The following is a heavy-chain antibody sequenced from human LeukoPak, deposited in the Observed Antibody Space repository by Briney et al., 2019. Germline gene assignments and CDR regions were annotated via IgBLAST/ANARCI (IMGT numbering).Heavy chain of an antibody. Sequence: PGGSLRLSCAASGFTFSSYAMNWVRQAPGKGLEWVALISYDGSNKYYADSVKGRFTISRDNSKNTLYLQMNSLRAEDTAVYYCASDDYWGQGTLVTVSS. CDR1: GFTFSSYA. CDR2: ISYDGSNK. CDR3: ASDDY. V-gene: IGHV3-30-3*01. J-gene: IGHJ4*02.